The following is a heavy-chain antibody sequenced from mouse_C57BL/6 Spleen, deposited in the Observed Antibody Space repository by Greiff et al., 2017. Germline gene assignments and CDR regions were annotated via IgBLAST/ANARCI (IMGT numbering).Heavy chain of an antibody. CDR2: FYPGSGSL. J-gene: IGHJ3*01. CDR1: GYTFTEYT. D-gene: IGHD2-4*01. CDR3: ERRERDYDYDRFAY. Sequence: VQLQQSGAELVKPGASVKLSCKASGYTFTEYTIHWVKQRSGQGLEWIGWFYPGSGSLTYNEEFKDKATLTADQYSSTVYMELSKLTSEESAVYVCERRERDYDYDRFAYWGQGTLVTVSA. V-gene: IGHV1-62-2*01.